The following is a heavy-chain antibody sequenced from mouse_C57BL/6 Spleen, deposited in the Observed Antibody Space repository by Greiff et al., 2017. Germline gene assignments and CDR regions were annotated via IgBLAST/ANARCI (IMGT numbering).Heavy chain of an antibody. CDR3: ARYGLPLDY. J-gene: IGHJ2*01. V-gene: IGHV1-80*01. CDR1: GYAFSSYW. Sequence: VQLQQSGAELVKPGASVKISCKASGYAFSSYWLTWVKQRPGQGLEWIGQIYTGDGDTNYKGKFKGKATLTADKSSSTAYMQLSSLTSEDSAVYFCARYGLPLDYGGQGTTLTVSA. D-gene: IGHD1-1*02. CDR2: IYTGDGDT.